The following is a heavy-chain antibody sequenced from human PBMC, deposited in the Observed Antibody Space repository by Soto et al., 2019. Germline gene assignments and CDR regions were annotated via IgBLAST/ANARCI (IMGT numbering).Heavy chain of an antibody. J-gene: IGHJ4*02. CDR2: ISGSGGST. CDR1: GFTFSSYA. D-gene: IGHD3-10*01. CDR3: AKVKSSSGSQAGLFDY. V-gene: IGHV3-23*01. Sequence: GGSLRLSCAASGFTFSSYAMSWVRQAPGKGLEWVSAISGSGGSTYYADSVKSRFTISRDNSKNTLYLQMNSLRAEDTAVYYCAKVKSSSGSQAGLFDYWGQGTLVTVSS.